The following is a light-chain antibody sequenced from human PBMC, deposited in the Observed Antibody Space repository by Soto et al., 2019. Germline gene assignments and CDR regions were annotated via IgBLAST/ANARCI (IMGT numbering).Light chain of an antibody. J-gene: IGKJ1*01. CDR3: QQSDSTPWT. CDR1: QSISSY. Sequence: DIQMTQSPSSLSASVGDRVTISCRASQSISSYVNWFQQKPGKAPKLLIYAASNLQSGVPSRFSGSGSGTXFTLTISSLQPEDFATYHCQQSDSTPWTFGQGTKVEIK. V-gene: IGKV1-39*01. CDR2: AAS.